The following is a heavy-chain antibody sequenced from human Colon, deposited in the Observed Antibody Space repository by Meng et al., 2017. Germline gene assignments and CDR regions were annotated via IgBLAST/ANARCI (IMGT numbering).Heavy chain of an antibody. CDR3: VRDMMD. J-gene: IGHJ4*02. V-gene: IGHV3-74*01. D-gene: IGHD3-16*01. Sequence: GESLKISCAASGFTFSRYWMHWFRQAPGRGLLWVSRINPDGSITNNADSVKGRFTVSRDNSKNTLYLQMNSLRAEDTAMYYCVRDMMDLAQGTLVTVSS. CDR2: INPDGSIT. CDR1: GFTFSRYW.